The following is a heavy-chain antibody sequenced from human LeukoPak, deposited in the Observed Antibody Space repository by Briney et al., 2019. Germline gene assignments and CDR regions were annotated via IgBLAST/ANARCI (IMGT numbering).Heavy chain of an antibody. V-gene: IGHV3-48*03. CDR1: GFTFSSYE. D-gene: IGHD2-8*01. Sequence: GGSLRLSCAASGFTFSSYEMNWGRQAPGKGLEWVSYISSSGSTIYYADSVKGRFTISRDNAKNSLYLQMNSLRAEDTAVYYCASDRYCTNGVCYTGFEPWGQGTLVTVSS. CDR3: ASDRYCTNGVCYTGFEP. J-gene: IGHJ5*02. CDR2: ISSSGSTI.